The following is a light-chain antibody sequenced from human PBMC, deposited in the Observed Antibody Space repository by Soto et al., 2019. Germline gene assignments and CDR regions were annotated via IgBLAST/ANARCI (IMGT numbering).Light chain of an antibody. V-gene: IGKV1-27*01. J-gene: IGKJ4*01. CDR1: QGIAPY. Sequence: DVQMTQSPSSLSAFVGDRVTITCRASQGIAPYLAWFQQKPGKVPKLLIYATSTLQSGVPSRFSGSGSGTDFTLTINRLQPEDVGTYYCQKYNSAPRTFGGGTKVEIK. CDR2: ATS. CDR3: QKYNSAPRT.